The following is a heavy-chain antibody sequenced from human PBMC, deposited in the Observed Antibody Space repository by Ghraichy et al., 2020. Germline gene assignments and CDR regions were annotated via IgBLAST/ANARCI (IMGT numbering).Heavy chain of an antibody. CDR1: GYGFIDSY. Sequence: ASVKVSCKASGYGFIDSYIHWVRQAPGQGLEWMGWLNPKTGTTRFPQKFQDRVTMTSDTSSSTAHMELRSLITDDTAVYYCATSGIPNHDVFDIWGQGTVVTVAS. CDR3: ATSGIPNHDVFDI. D-gene: IGHD1-1*01. CDR2: LNPKTGTT. V-gene: IGHV1-2*02. J-gene: IGHJ3*02.